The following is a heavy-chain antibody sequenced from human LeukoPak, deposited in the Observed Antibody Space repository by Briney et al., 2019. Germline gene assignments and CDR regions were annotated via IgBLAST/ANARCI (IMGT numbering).Heavy chain of an antibody. CDR1: GYTFTSYD. Sequence: ASVKVSCKASGYTFTSYDINWVRQATGQGLEWMGWMSPNSGNTGYAQKFQGRVTITRNTSISTAYMELSSLRSEDTAVYYCARGYSNLNWFDPWGQGTLVTVSS. CDR2: MSPNSGNT. CDR3: ARGYSNLNWFDP. V-gene: IGHV1-8*03. J-gene: IGHJ5*02. D-gene: IGHD4-11*01.